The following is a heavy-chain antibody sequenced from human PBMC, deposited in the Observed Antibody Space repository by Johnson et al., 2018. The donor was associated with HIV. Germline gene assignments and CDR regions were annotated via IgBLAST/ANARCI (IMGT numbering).Heavy chain of an antibody. CDR1: GFSFSSHW. J-gene: IGHJ3*02. D-gene: IGHD7-27*01. V-gene: IGHV3-74*01. CDR2: ISRDGSST. Sequence: EVQLVESGGGLVQPGGSLRLSCAASGFSFSSHWMVWVRQAPGKGLVCVSRISRDGSSTTYADSLKGRFTISRDNAKNTLYLQMNSLRVEDMAVYYCARENMNWEGFDMWGQGTMVTVSS. CDR3: ARENMNWEGFDM.